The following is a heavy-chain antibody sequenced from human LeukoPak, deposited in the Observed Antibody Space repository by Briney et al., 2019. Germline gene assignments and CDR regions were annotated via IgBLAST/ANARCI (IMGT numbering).Heavy chain of an antibody. Sequence: GGSLRLSCAASGFTFSSYAMSWVRQAPGKGLEWVSGLSGSGGSTYYADSVKGRSTISRDNSKNTLYLQMNSLRAEDTAVYYCAKEYSSVWGYDYWGQGTLVTVSS. CDR3: AKEYSSVWGYDY. V-gene: IGHV3-23*01. CDR2: LSGSGGST. CDR1: GFTFSSYA. D-gene: IGHD6-19*01. J-gene: IGHJ4*02.